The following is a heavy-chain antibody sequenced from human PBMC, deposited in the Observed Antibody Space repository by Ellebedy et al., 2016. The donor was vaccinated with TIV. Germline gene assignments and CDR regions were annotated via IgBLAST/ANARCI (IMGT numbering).Heavy chain of an antibody. Sequence: MPSETLSLTCNVSVGSISSSTDYWGWIRQPPGKGLEWIGNIYYSGSTYYNPSLKSRVIISVDTSKNQFSVKLNSVTAADTAVYYGARGPLGKGSAFDIWGQGAMVTVSS. J-gene: IGHJ3*02. CDR2: IYYSGST. CDR3: ARGPLGKGSAFDI. V-gene: IGHV4-39*07. CDR1: VGSISSSTDY.